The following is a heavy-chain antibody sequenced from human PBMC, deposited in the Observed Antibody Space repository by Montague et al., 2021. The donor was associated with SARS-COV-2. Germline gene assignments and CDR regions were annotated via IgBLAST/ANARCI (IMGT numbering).Heavy chain of an antibody. Sequence: SLRLSCAASGFSFRSYSMNWVRQAPGKGPEWVSYISSSGDIIYQADSVKGRFTISRDNAKNSLYLQMNSLRDEDTAVYYCVREGLAGTWYYFDYWGQGTLVTVSS. CDR2: ISSSGDII. CDR3: VREGLAGTWYYFDY. V-gene: IGHV3-48*02. CDR1: GFSFRSYS. D-gene: IGHD6-19*01. J-gene: IGHJ4*02.